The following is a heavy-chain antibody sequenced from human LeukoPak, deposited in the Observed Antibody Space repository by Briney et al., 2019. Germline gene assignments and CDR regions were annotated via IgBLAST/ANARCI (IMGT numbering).Heavy chain of an antibody. CDR1: GFTFSSYA. D-gene: IGHD4-17*01. V-gene: IGHV3-23*01. CDR3: AKPRATVTDYFDY. CDR2: ISGSGGST. Sequence: GGSLRLSCAASGFTFSSYAMSWVRQAPGKGLEWVLAISGSGGSTYYADSVKGRVTIDRDNSKNTLYLQINSLRAEDTAVYYCAKPRATVTDYFDYWGQGTLVTVSS. J-gene: IGHJ4*02.